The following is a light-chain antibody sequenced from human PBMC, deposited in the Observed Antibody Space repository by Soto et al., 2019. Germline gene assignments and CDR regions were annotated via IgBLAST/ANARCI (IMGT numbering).Light chain of an antibody. CDR3: QQYNKWPYT. Sequence: EIVMTQSPATLSVSPGGSATLSCRASQHVSSNLAWYRQKPGQPPTLLIYRASTRATGIPATCSGSGSGTEFTLTISSLQSEDFAVYYCQQYNKWPYTFGQGTKLEI. J-gene: IGKJ2*01. CDR1: QHVSSN. CDR2: RAS. V-gene: IGKV3-15*01.